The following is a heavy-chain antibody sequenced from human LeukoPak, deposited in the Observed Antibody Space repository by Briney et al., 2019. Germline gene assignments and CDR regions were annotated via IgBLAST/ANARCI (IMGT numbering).Heavy chain of an antibody. Sequence: GGSLRLSCAASGFTFSSYWMSWVRQAPGKGLEWVANIKQDGSEKYYVDSVKGRFTISRDNAKNSLYLQMNSLRAEGTAVCYCARDSHYYYYMDVWGKGTTVTVSS. CDR3: ARDSHYYYYMDV. J-gene: IGHJ6*03. CDR2: IKQDGSEK. CDR1: GFTFSSYW. V-gene: IGHV3-7*01.